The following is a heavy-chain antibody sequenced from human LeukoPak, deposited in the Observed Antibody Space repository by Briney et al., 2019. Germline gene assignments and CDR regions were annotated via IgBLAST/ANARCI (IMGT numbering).Heavy chain of an antibody. CDR1: GGSISSGSYY. V-gene: IGHV4-61*02. D-gene: IGHD5-18*01. J-gene: IGHJ4*02. Sequence: SQTLSLTCTVSGGSISSGSYYWSWIRQPAGKGLEWIGRIYTSGSTNYNPSLKSRVTISVDTSKNQFSLKLSSVTAADTAVYYCARQLYSYGGYFDYWGQGTLVTVSS. CDR3: ARQLYSYGGYFDY. CDR2: IYTSGST.